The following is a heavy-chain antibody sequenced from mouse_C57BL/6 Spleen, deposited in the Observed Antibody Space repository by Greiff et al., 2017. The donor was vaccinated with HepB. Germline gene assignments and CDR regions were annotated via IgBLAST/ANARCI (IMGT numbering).Heavy chain of an antibody. CDR1: GYTFTSYG. Sequence: VKLQQSGAELARPGASVKLSCKASGYTFTSYGISWVKQRTGQGLEWIGEIDPRSGNTYYNEKFKGKATLTADKSSSTAYMELRSLTSEDSAVYFCARSTMVTAYYFDYWGQGTTLTVSS. CDR2: IDPRSGNT. J-gene: IGHJ2*01. CDR3: ARSTMVTAYYFDY. V-gene: IGHV1-81*01. D-gene: IGHD2-2*01.